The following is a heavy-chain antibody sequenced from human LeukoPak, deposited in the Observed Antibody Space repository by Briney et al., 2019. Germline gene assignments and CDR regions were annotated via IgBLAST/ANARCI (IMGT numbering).Heavy chain of an antibody. CDR2: IYDIGIT. J-gene: IGHJ6*02. V-gene: IGHV4-30-4*01. CDR1: GGSISSGDYY. Sequence: SETLSLTCTVSGGSISSGDYYGSWIRQPPGKGLECIGYIYDIGITYYNPSLKSRLSISLDTSKNQFSLKVTSVTAADTAVYYCARVRPDYYYGVDVWGQGTTVTVSS. CDR3: ARVRPDYYYGVDV.